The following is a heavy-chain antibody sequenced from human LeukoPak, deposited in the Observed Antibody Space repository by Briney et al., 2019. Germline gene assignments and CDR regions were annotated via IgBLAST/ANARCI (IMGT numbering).Heavy chain of an antibody. CDR3: ARGGPDYYDSSGYWDY. CDR2: ISSSGSTI. D-gene: IGHD3-22*01. V-gene: IGHV3-11*04. J-gene: IGHJ4*02. CDR1: GFTFSDYY. Sequence: GGSLRLPCAASGFTFSDYYMSWIRQAPGKGLEWVSYISSSGSTIYYADSVKGRFTISRDNAKNSLYLQMNSLRAEDTAVYYCARGGPDYYDSSGYWDYWGQGTLVTVSS.